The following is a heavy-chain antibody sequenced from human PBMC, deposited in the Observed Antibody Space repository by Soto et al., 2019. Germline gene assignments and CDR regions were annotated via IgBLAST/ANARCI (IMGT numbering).Heavy chain of an antibody. CDR3: AIDGGYSNGEYYYYYDAMDI. V-gene: IGHV4-34*01. Sequence: PSETLSLTCAVYGGHFSGFYWSWIRQPPGKGLEWIGEIRHSGSTNYNPSLKSRVTVSVDTSKNQFSLKLNSVTAADTAVYYCAIDGGYSNGEYYYYYDAMDIWGQGTTVTVSS. D-gene: IGHD5-18*01. CDR2: IRHSGST. J-gene: IGHJ6*02. CDR1: GGHFSGFY.